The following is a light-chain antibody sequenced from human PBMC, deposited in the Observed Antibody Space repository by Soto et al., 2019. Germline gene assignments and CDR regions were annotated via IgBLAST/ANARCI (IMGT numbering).Light chain of an antibody. Sequence: DIPMTQSPSTLSASVGDRVTFTCRAIQNINSWLAWYQQKPGSAPKLLIYKASSLQSGVPSMLSGSGSGTEFTLTISSLQPHDFATYYCQKYNSYSRTFGQGTTVEIK. CDR2: KAS. CDR1: QNINSW. CDR3: QKYNSYSRT. J-gene: IGKJ1*01. V-gene: IGKV1-5*03.